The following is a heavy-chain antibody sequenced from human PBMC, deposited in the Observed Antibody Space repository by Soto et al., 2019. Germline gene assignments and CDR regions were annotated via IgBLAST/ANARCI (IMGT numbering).Heavy chain of an antibody. CDR3: ARDLGPPNWFDS. J-gene: IGHJ5*01. CDR1: GYAYSGYR. D-gene: IGHD2-8*01. Sequence: GASVRVACKTAGYAYSGYRLSGVRQGHGQGLEWMGWISGYNGNTDYAQKFQGRVTMTTDTSTSTAYMELRSLRSDDTAVYYCARDLGPPNWFDSWGQGTLVTVSS. CDR2: ISGYNGNT. V-gene: IGHV1-18*01.